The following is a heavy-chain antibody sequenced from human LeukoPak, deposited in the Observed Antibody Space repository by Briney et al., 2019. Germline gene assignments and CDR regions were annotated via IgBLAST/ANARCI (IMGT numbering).Heavy chain of an antibody. D-gene: IGHD2-2*01. J-gene: IGHJ4*02. CDR2: IGSSSSYI. CDR1: GFTFSSYS. CDR3: ARERYCSSTSCYYFDY. V-gene: IGHV3-21*01. Sequence: GGSLRLSCAASGFTFSSYSMNWVRQAPGKGLEWVSSIGSSSSYIYYADSVKGRFTISRDNAKNSLYLQMNSLRAEDTAVYYCARERYCSSTSCYYFDYWGQGTLVTVSS.